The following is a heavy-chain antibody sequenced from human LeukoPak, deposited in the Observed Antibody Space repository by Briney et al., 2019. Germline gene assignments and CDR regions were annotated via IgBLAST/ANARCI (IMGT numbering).Heavy chain of an antibody. CDR3: ARRTMVRGVDEGFDP. V-gene: IGHV5-51*01. Sequence: GESLKISCKGSGYSFTTYWIGWVRQMPGKGLEWMGIIYPGDSDTRYSPSFQGQVTISADKSISTAYLQWSSLKASDTAMYYCARRTMVRGVDEGFDPWGQGTLVTVSS. J-gene: IGHJ5*02. CDR2: IYPGDSDT. CDR1: GYSFTTYW. D-gene: IGHD3-10*01.